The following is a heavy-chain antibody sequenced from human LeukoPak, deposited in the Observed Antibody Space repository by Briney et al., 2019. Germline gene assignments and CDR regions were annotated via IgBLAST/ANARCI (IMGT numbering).Heavy chain of an antibody. Sequence: GGSLRLFCAPSGFTFSAYSLSWVRQASGKGLEWVAKIKKDGSGKDYVDSVKGRFTIFRDNDKGSLYLQLNSLRVEDTAIYYCARGFQSGGSPVWGQGTLVTVSS. J-gene: IGHJ4*02. CDR1: GFTFSAYS. V-gene: IGHV3-7*01. D-gene: IGHD2-15*01. CDR2: IKKDGSGK. CDR3: ARGFQSGGSPV.